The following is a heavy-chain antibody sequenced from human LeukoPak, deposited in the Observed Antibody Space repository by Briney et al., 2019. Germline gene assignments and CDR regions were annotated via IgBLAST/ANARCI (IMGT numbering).Heavy chain of an antibody. CDR1: GFTFDDYG. CDR2: IYSGGST. V-gene: IGHV3-66*01. Sequence: GGSLRHSCAASGFTFDDYGMSWVRQAPGKGLEWVSVIYSGGSTYYADSVKGRFTISRDNSKNTLYLQMNSLRAEDTAVYYCALDRSGGSCYYWFDPWGQGALVTVSS. J-gene: IGHJ5*02. D-gene: IGHD2-15*01. CDR3: ALDRSGGSCYYWFDP.